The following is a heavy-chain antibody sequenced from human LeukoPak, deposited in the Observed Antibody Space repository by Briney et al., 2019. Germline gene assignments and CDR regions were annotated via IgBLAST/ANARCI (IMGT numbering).Heavy chain of an antibody. CDR3: AREGELLWFGEPLYYFDY. D-gene: IGHD3-10*01. V-gene: IGHV4-30-4*01. CDR2: IYYSGST. CDR1: GGSISSGDYY. J-gene: IGHJ4*02. Sequence: PSETLSLTCTVSGGSISSGDYYWSWIRQPPGKGLEWIGYIYYSGSTYYNPSLKSRVTISVDTSKNQVSLKLSSVTAADTAVYYCAREGELLWFGEPLYYFDYWGQGTLVTVSS.